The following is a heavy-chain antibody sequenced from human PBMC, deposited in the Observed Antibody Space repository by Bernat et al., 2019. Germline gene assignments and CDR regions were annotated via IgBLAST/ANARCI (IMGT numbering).Heavy chain of an antibody. D-gene: IGHD4-17*01. J-gene: IGHJ4*02. CDR3: ARGATVNTQYYFDY. CDR1: GFTFSSYA. CDR2: ISYDGSNK. V-gene: IGHV3-30*01. Sequence: QVQLVESGGGVVQPGRSLRLSCAASGFTFSSYAMHWVRQAPGKGLEWVAVISYDGSNKYYADSVKGRFTISRDNSKNTLYLQMNSLRAEDTAVYYFARGATVNTQYYFDYWGQGTLVTVSS.